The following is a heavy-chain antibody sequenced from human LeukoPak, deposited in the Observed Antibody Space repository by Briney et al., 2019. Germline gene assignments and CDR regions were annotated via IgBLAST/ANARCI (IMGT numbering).Heavy chain of an antibody. J-gene: IGHJ6*04. CDR3: IAHFPYFYGFDV. V-gene: IGHV3-15*01. CDR1: GFTIGTAW. CDR2: IKSEGEGATT. D-gene: IGHD3-3*02. Sequence: SPGGSLRLSCVSSGFTIGTAWMSWARQAPGKGLEWLDHIKSEGEGATTDYAAPAKGRFAISRDDSKNMIYLQMSSLKIDDTAIYYCIAHFPYFYGFDVWGKGTTVTVSS.